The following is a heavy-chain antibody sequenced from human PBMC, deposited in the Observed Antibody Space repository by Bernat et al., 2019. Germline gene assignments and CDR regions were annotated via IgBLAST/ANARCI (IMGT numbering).Heavy chain of an antibody. CDR1: GFTFNNYW. CDR3: ARVRNVDIVAMRGYFDN. CDR2: IKEDGSEK. Sequence: EVRLVESGGGLVQPGGSLRLSCAASGFTFNNYWMSWVRQAPGKGLEWVANIKEDGSEKYYVDSVKGRFTISRDNAKNSLYLQVNSLRAEDAAVYYCARVRNVDIVAMRGYFDNWGQGTLVTVSS. J-gene: IGHJ4*02. V-gene: IGHV3-7*01. D-gene: IGHD5-12*01.